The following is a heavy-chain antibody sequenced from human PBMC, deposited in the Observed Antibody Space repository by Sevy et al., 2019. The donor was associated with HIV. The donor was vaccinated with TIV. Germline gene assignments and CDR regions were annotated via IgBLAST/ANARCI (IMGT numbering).Heavy chain of an antibody. CDR1: GFTFSSYA. V-gene: IGHV3-30-3*01. J-gene: IGHJ4*02. CDR3: ARGNGQESREYYFDY. Sequence: GGSLRLSCAASGFTFSSYAMHWVRQAPGKGLEWVAVISYDGSNKYYADSVKGRFTISRDNSKNTLYLQMNSLRAEYAALYYCARGNGQESREYYFDYWCQGTLVTVSS. D-gene: IGHD4-4*01. CDR2: ISYDGSNK.